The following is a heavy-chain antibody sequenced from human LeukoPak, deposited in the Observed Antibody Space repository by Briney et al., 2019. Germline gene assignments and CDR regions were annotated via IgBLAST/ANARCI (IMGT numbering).Heavy chain of an antibody. CDR2: IYTSGST. D-gene: IGHD1-26*01. Sequence: SETLSLTCTVSGASISSGSYYWSWIRQPAGKGLEWIGRIYTSGSTTYNPSLTSRVTISLDTAKNQLSLTLSSVTAADTATYYCARAVGANEMANYFWGQGTLVTVSS. CDR1: GASISSGSYY. CDR3: ARAVGANEMANYF. J-gene: IGHJ4*02. V-gene: IGHV4-61*02.